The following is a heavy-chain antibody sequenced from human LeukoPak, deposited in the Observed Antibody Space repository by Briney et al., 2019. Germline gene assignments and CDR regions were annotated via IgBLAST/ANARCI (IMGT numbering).Heavy chain of an antibody. V-gene: IGHV3-30*04. CDR3: ATAYSSGWADY. CDR1: GINFSGYA. Sequence: PGRSLRVSCAASGINFSGYAMHWVRQAPGKGLEWVAIISYDGSNKNYADSVKGRLTISRDNSNNMLFLQLNSLRTDDTAVYFCATAYSSGWADYWGQGTLVTVSS. CDR2: ISYDGSNK. J-gene: IGHJ4*02. D-gene: IGHD6-19*01.